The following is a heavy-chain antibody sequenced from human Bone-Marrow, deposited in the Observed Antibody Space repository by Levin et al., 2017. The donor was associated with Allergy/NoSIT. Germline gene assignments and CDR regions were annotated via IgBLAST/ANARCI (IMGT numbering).Heavy chain of an antibody. J-gene: IGHJ4*02. D-gene: IGHD3-10*01. CDR1: GGSFSGYY. CDR2: INHSGST. V-gene: IGHV4-34*01. Sequence: SETLSLTCAVYGGSFSGYYWSWIRQPPGKGLEWIGEINHSGSTNYNPSLKSRVTISVDTSKNQFSLKLSSVTAADTAVYYCARGRYYGSGINLGYWGQGTLVTVSS. CDR3: ARGRYYGSGINLGY.